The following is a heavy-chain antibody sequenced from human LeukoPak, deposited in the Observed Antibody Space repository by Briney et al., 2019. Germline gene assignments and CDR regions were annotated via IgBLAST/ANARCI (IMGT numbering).Heavy chain of an antibody. CDR3: ARGGVRWIDY. CDR2: IKQDGSEK. V-gene: IGHV3-7*01. D-gene: IGHD3-3*01. Sequence: GGSLRLSCASSGFTFSNHWMSWVRQAPGKGLERVAYIKQDGSEKYYVDSVKGRFTISRDNAKRSLYLQMNRLRAEDTAVYYCARGGVRWIDYLGQGNLVTVSS. CDR1: GFTFSNHW. J-gene: IGHJ4*02.